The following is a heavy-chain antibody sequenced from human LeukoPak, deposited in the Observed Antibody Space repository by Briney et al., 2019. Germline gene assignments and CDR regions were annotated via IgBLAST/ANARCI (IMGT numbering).Heavy chain of an antibody. CDR1: GFTVSSNY. D-gene: IGHD3-10*01. V-gene: IGHV3-66*01. CDR3: ARAMVRGVTGFDY. CDR2: IYSGGST. Sequence: GRSLRLSCAASGFTVSSNYMSWVRQAPGKGLEWVSVIYSGGSTYYADSVKGRFTISRDNSKNTLYLQMNSLRAGDTAVYYCARAMVRGVTGFDYWGQGTLVTVSS. J-gene: IGHJ4*02.